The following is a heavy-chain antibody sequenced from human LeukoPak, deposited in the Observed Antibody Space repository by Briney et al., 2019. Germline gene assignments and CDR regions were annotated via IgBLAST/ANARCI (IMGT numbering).Heavy chain of an antibody. V-gene: IGHV1-8*03. D-gene: IGHD3-3*01. CDR3: ARGLGFWSGYYYYMDV. Sequence: ASVKVSCKASGYTFTSYDINWVRQATGQGLEWMGWMNPNSGNTGYAQKFQGRVTITRNTSISTAYMELSSLRSEDTAVYYCARGLGFWSGYYYYMDVWGRGTTVTISS. J-gene: IGHJ6*03. CDR1: GYTFTSYD. CDR2: MNPNSGNT.